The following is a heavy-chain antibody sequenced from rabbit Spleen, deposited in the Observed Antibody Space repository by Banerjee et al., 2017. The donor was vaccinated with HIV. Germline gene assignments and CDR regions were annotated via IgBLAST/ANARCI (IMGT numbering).Heavy chain of an antibody. V-gene: IGHV1S45*01. J-gene: IGHJ6*01. CDR2: MNTGSGNT. CDR3: ARDTSSSFSSYGMDL. Sequence: QEQLEESGGDLVKPEGSLTLTCTASGFSFSSSYWICWVRQAPGKGLEWIGCMNTGSGNTYYASWVNGRFTISKTSSTTVTLQMTSLTAADTATYFCARDTSSSFSSYGMDLGGQGTLVTVS. CDR1: GFSFSSSYW. D-gene: IGHD1-1*01.